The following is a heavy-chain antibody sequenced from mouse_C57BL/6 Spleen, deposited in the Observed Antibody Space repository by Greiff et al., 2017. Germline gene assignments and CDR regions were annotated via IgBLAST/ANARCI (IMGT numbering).Heavy chain of an antibody. D-gene: IGHD2-2*01. CDR2: IDPSDSYT. Sequence: QVQLQQPGAELVKPGASVKLSCKASGYTFTSYWMQWVKQRPGQGLEWIGEIDPSDSYTNYNQKFNGKATLTVDTSSSTAYMQLSSLTSEDSAVYYCARYGYYWYFDVWGTGTTVTVSS. CDR1: GYTFTSYW. J-gene: IGHJ1*03. V-gene: IGHV1-50*01. CDR3: ARYGYYWYFDV.